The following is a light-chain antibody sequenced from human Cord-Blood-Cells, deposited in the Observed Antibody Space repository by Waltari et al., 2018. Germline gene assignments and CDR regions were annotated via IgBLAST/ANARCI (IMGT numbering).Light chain of an antibody. CDR2: DVS. CDR3: SSYTSSSTWV. V-gene: IGLV2-14*01. Sequence: QSALTQPASVSGSPGQSITISCTGTSSDVGGYNYVSWYQQHPGKAPKLMIYDVSKRPSGVSNRFSGSKRGNRASLTISGLQAEDEADYYCSSYTSSSTWVFGGGTKLTVL. J-gene: IGLJ3*02. CDR1: SSDVGGYNY.